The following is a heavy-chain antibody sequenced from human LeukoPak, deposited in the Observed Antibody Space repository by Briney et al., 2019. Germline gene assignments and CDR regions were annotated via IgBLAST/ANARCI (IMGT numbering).Heavy chain of an antibody. V-gene: IGHV3-11*05. CDR1: GLTFGDHD. J-gene: IGHJ4*02. D-gene: IGHD3-16*01. Sequence: PGGSLRLSCAAPGLTFGDHDMSWIRQAPGKGLEWVSYISSSSSHTKHADSVKGRFTISRDNAKNSLYLQMNSLRAEDTAVYYCASDTYDMIDLWGQGTLVTVSS. CDR3: ASDTYDMIDL. CDR2: ISSSSSHT.